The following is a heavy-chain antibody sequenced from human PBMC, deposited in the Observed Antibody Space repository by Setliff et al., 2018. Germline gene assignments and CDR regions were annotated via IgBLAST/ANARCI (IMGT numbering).Heavy chain of an antibody. CDR3: ARDTTDDYYYYYMDV. D-gene: IGHD4-4*01. CDR1: GFMFDDYG. Sequence: GGSLRLSCAASGFMFDDYGMSWVRQAPGKGLEWVSNINWNAGRTGYADSVKSRFTISRDNAKNSLYLQMNSLRAEDTALYYCARDTTDDYYYYYMDVWGKGTPVTVSS. CDR2: INWNAGRT. V-gene: IGHV3-20*04. J-gene: IGHJ6*03.